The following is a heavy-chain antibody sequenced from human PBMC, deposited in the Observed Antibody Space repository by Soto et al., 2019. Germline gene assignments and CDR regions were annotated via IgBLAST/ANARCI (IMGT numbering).Heavy chain of an antibody. J-gene: IGHJ6*01. V-gene: IGHV4-4*02. Sequence: QVQLQESGPGLVKPSGTLSLTCAVSGGSISSSNWWSWVRQPPGKGLEWIGEIYHSGSTNDNPALKSRVTISVDKSKNQFSLKLRSVPAVDTAVYYCARVVGGYYYGMDVCGQGNKVTVSS. CDR2: IYHSGST. CDR3: ARVVGGYYYGMDV. D-gene: IGHD2-2*01. CDR1: GGSISSSNW.